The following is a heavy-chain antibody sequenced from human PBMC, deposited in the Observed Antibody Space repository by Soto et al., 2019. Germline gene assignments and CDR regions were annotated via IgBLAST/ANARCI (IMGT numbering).Heavy chain of an antibody. CDR2: MNPNRGNT. D-gene: IGHD3-16*01. CDR1: GYSFSSYD. CDR3: VDRGK. V-gene: IGHV1-8*01. Sequence: QEQLVQSGAEVKKPGASVKVSCKTSGYSFSSYDISWVRQAAGQGLEWMGWMNPNRGNTGYARKYQGRVSMTRNTSTNTAYMDLSGMRTEDTAVYYCVDRGKWGQGTRVTVSP. J-gene: IGHJ4*02.